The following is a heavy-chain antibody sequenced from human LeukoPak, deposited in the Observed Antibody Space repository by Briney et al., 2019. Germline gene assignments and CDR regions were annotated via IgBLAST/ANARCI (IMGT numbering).Heavy chain of an antibody. CDR2: IYHSGST. J-gene: IGHJ4*02. D-gene: IGHD5-18*01. CDR3: ATSQLTAMVTNDY. V-gene: IGHV4-30-2*01. Sequence: PSETLSLTCTVSGGSISSGGYYWSWIRQPPGKGLEWIGYIYHSGSTYYNPSLKSRVTISVDRSKNQFSLKLSSVTAADTAVYYCATSQLTAMVTNDYWGQGTLVTVSS. CDR1: GGSISSGGYY.